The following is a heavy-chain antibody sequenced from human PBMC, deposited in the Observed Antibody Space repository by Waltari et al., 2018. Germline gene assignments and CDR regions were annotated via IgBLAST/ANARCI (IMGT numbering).Heavy chain of an antibody. V-gene: IGHV1-18*01. CDR3: ARVGASSGWDYYIDY. Sequence: QVQLVQSGAEVKKPGASVTVSSKASGYTFTSCGISWVRQAPGQGLGWMGWSSAYNGNTNHAQKLQGRVNMTTDTSTSTAYMELGGLRSDDTAVYYCARVGASSGWDYYIDYWGQGTPVTVSS. CDR2: SSAYNGNT. J-gene: IGHJ4*01. CDR1: GYTFTSCG. D-gene: IGHD6-19*01.